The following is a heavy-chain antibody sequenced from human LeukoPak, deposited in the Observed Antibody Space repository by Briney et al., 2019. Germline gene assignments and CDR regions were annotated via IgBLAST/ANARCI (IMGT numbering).Heavy chain of an antibody. CDR1: GGSISSSSYY. D-gene: IGHD2-15*01. CDR3: ARDFKTCSGGSCFTGLFDY. J-gene: IGHJ4*02. V-gene: IGHV4-39*07. CDR2: IYYSGST. Sequence: SETLSLTCTVSGGSISSSSYYWGWIRQPPGKGLEWIGSIYYSGSTYYNPSLKSRVTISVDTSKNQFSLKLSSVTAADTAVYYCARDFKTCSGGSCFTGLFDYWGQGTLVTVSS.